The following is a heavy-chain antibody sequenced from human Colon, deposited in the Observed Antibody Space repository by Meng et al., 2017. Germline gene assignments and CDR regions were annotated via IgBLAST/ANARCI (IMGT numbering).Heavy chain of an antibody. V-gene: IGHV1-69*13. CDR3: ARANYNYDSTGSLDH. CDR1: GGTFRSYG. J-gene: IGHJ4*02. Sequence: SVKVSCKASGGTFRSYGISWVRQAPGQGLEWLGVIIPISGKANSAQKFQGRVTITADESTSTAYMELSSLRFEDTAVYYCARANYNYDSTGSLDHWGQGTLVPSPQ. D-gene: IGHD3-22*01. CDR2: IIPISGKA.